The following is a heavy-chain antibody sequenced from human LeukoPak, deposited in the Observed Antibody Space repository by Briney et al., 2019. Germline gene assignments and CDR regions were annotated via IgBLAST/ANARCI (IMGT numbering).Heavy chain of an antibody. Sequence: PSETLSLTCSVSGGSISSGDYYWNWIRQPPGKGLEWLGYIYASGDTYYNPSLKSRFTMSVDTSKNHFALKLSSVTAADTAVYYCARHKMQRWLQHRLIFDYWGQGTLVTVSS. CDR3: ARHKMQRWLQHRLIFDY. CDR1: GGSISSGDYY. CDR2: IYASGDT. D-gene: IGHD5-24*01. J-gene: IGHJ4*02. V-gene: IGHV4-30-4*01.